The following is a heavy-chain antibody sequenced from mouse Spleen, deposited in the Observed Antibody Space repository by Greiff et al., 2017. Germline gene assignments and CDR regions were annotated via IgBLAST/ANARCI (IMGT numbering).Heavy chain of an antibody. CDR3: ARGTGFFDY. D-gene: IGHD4-1*01. V-gene: IGHV1-50*01. J-gene: IGHJ2*01. CDR1: GYTFTSYW. CDR2: IDPSDSYT. Sequence: QVQLQQSGAELVKPGASVKLSCKASGYTFTSYWMQWVKQRPGQGLEWIGEIDPSDSYTNYNQKFKGKATLTVDTSSSTAYMQLSSLTSEDSAVYYCARGTGFFDYWGQGTTLTVSS.